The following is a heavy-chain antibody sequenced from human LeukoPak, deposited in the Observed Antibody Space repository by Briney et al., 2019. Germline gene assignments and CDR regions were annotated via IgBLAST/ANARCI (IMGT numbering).Heavy chain of an antibody. J-gene: IGHJ4*02. CDR3: ARADYGDY. Sequence: GGSLRLSCAASGFIFSSYGMNWVRQAPGKGLEWVSSIGSRSRFISYGDSVKGRFTISRDNAKNSLYLQMNSLRAEDTAVYYCARADYGDYWGQGTLVTVSS. CDR1: GFIFSSYG. V-gene: IGHV3-21*01. CDR2: IGSRSRFI.